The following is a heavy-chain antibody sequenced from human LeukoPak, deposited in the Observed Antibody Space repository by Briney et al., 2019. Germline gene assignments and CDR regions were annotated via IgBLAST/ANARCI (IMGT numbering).Heavy chain of an antibody. CDR2: ISGSGGST. D-gene: IGHD4-17*01. Sequence: GSLRLSCAASGFTFSSYAMSWVRQAPGKGLEWVSAISGSGGSTYYADSVKGRFTISRDNSKNTLYLQMNSLRAEDTAVYYCAKDLRVTVTTNYFDYWGQGTLVTVSS. CDR3: AKDLRVTVTTNYFDY. CDR1: GFTFSSYA. V-gene: IGHV3-23*01. J-gene: IGHJ4*02.